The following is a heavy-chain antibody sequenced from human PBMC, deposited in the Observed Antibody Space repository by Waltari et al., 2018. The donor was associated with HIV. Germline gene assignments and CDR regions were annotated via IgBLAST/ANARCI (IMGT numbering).Heavy chain of an antibody. Sequence: QVQLVQSGAEVKKTGSSVKVSCKASGGTFCSYAIGWARQAAGQGLEWMGGLIPIFGTANYAQKFQGRVTITADESTSTAYMELSSLRSEDTAVYYCARGPIDSGSNEGYFDYWGQGILVTVSS. CDR1: GGTFCSYA. CDR2: LIPIFGTA. CDR3: ARGPIDSGSNEGYFDY. J-gene: IGHJ4*02. V-gene: IGHV1-69*01. D-gene: IGHD1-26*01.